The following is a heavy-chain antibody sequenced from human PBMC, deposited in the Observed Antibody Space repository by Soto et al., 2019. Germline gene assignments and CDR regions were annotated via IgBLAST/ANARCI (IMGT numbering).Heavy chain of an antibody. CDR3: ARDRIRGLNGWFDP. CDR2: IYYSGST. J-gene: IGHJ5*02. V-gene: IGHV4-61*01. CDR1: GGSVSSGSYY. Sequence: SETLSLTCTVSGGSVSSGSYYWSWIRQPPGKGLEWIGYIYYSGSTNYNPSLKSRVTISVDTSKNQFSLKLSPVTAADTAVYYCARDRIRGLNGWFDPWGQGTLVTVSS. D-gene: IGHD1-20*01.